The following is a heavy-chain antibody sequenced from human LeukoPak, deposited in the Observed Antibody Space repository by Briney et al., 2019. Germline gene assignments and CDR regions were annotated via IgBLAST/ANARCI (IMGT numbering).Heavy chain of an antibody. CDR2: ISGSGGST. CDR3: AKLAVLSYYYDSSVWFDP. D-gene: IGHD3-22*01. V-gene: IGHV3-23*01. CDR1: GFTFSSYG. J-gene: IGHJ5*02. Sequence: GGSLRLSCAASGFTFSSYGMSWVRQAPGKGLEWVSAISGSGGSTYYADSVKGRFTISRDNSKNTLYLQMNSLRAEDTAVYYCAKLAVLSYYYDSSVWFDPWGQGTLVTVSS.